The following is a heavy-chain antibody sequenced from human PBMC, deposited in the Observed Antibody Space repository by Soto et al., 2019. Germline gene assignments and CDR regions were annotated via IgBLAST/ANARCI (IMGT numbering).Heavy chain of an antibody. V-gene: IGHV4-30-4*01. Sequence: GPGPFWPSETLSLTCTVSGGSVSSSDNYWSWIRQPPGKGLEWIGYIYYSGSTYYNPSLKSRVTISADTSKNQFSLKLSSVTAADTAVYYCARGYCTSRRCDSRQDDSWGQGTLVTVSS. CDR2: IYYSGST. CDR1: GGSVSSSDNY. J-gene: IGHJ4*02. D-gene: IGHD2-2*01. CDR3: ARGYCTSRRCDSRQDDS.